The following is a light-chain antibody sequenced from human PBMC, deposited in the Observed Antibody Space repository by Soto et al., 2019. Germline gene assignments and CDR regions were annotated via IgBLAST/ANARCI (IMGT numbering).Light chain of an antibody. V-gene: IGLV1-47*01. CDR1: SSNIGSNY. J-gene: IGLJ1*01. CDR2: RNN. CDR3: AAWDDSLSGPVYV. Sequence: QSVLTQPPSAYGTPGQRVTISCSGSSSNIGSNYVYWYQQLPGTAPKLLIYRNNQRPSGVPDRFSGSKSGTSASLAISGLRSEDEADYYCAAWDDSLSGPVYVFGTGTKVTVL.